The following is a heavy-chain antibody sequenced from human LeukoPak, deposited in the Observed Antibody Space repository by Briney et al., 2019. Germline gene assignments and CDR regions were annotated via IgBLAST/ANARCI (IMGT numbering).Heavy chain of an antibody. V-gene: IGHV4-34*01. J-gene: IGHJ4*02. D-gene: IGHD2-2*01. CDR3: ARAPRGYQLLVY. Sequence: SETLSLTCAVYGGSFSGYYWSWIRQPPGKGLEWIGGINHSGSTYYNPSLKSRVTISVDTSKNQFSLKLSSVTAADTAVYYCARAPRGYQLLVYWGQGTLVTVSS. CDR1: GGSFSGYY. CDR2: INHSGST.